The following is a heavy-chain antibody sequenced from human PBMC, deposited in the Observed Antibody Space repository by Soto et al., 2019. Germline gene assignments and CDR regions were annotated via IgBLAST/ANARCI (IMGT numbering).Heavy chain of an antibody. CDR3: ARVRGDYVRGYSTINWYFDF. J-gene: IGHJ2*01. CDR2: ISYDGTSK. V-gene: IGHV3-30*09. CDR1: GFTFSNYF. D-gene: IGHD2-2*01. Sequence: QVQLVESGGGVVQPGRSLRLSCAVSGFTFSNYFMSWVRQSPGKGLEWMAGISYDGTSKYYADSVKGRFAISRDNSKNPLYPQMNSLRVEHTALYYCARVRGDYVRGYSTINWYFDFWGRGALVTVSS.